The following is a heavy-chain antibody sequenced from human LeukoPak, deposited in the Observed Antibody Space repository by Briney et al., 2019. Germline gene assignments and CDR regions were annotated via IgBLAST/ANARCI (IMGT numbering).Heavy chain of an antibody. CDR2: ISGSGGST. CDR1: GFTFSSYA. V-gene: IGHV3-23*01. CDR3: VGGRNMDFFDF. Sequence: GGSLRLSCAASGFTFSSYAMSWVRQAPGKGLEWVSVISGSGGSTYFADSVKGRFTISRDNSKNTLYLQMNSPRAEDTALYYCVGGRNMDFFDFWGQGTLVTVSS. D-gene: IGHD3/OR15-3a*01. J-gene: IGHJ4*02.